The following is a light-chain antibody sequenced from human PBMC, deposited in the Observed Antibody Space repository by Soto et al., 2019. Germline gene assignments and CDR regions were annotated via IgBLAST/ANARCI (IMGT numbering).Light chain of an antibody. CDR2: ANS. J-gene: IGLJ3*02. CDR1: SSNFGAGYD. Sequence: QSVLTQPPSVSGAPGQTVTISCSGTSSNFGAGYDAHWYHQLPGTAPKLLIYANSNRPSGVPDRFSGSKSGTSASLAITGLQAEDEADYYCQSYDNSLSGSRVFGGVTKVTVL. V-gene: IGLV1-40*01. CDR3: QSYDNSLSGSRV.